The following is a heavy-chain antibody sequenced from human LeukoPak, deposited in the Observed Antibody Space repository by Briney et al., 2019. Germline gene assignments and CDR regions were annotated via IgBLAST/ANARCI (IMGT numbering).Heavy chain of an antibody. V-gene: IGHV1-2*02. CDR2: INPNSGGT. Sequence: ASVKVSCKASGYTFTGYYMHWVRQAPGQGLEWMGWINPNSGGTNYAQKFQGRVTMTRDTSISTAYMELSRLRSDDTAVYYCARVSLGELLAFSYLDYWGQGTLVTVSS. CDR1: GYTFTGYY. J-gene: IGHJ4*02. CDR3: ARVSLGELLAFSYLDY. D-gene: IGHD1-26*01.